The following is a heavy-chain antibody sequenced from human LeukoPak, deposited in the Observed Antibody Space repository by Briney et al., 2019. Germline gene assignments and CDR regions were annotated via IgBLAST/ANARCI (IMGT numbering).Heavy chain of an antibody. CDR3: ARGYSGSYYGV. CDR2: IYYSGRS. D-gene: IGHD1-26*01. CDR1: GVSISSTSYC. Sequence: SETLSLTCTVSGVSISSTSYCWGWIRQPPGKGPEWIGSIYYSGRSYYNPSLKSRVTISVDTPKSQFSLKLSSVTAADTAVYYCARGYSGSYYGVWGQGTLVTVSS. J-gene: IGHJ4*02. V-gene: IGHV4-39*01.